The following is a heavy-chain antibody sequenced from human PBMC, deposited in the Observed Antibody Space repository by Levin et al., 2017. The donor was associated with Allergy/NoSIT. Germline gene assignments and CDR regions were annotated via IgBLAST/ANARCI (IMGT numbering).Heavy chain of an antibody. CDR3: ARGLGVLLWFGEPRRFDP. V-gene: IGHV4-34*01. Sequence: SETLSLTCAVYGGSFSGYYWSWIRQPPGKGLEWIGEINHSGSTNYNPSLKSRVTISVDTSKNQFSLKLSSVTAADTAVYYCARGLGVLLWFGEPRRFDPWGQGTLVTVSS. CDR2: INHSGST. CDR1: GGSFSGYY. J-gene: IGHJ5*02. D-gene: IGHD3-10*01.